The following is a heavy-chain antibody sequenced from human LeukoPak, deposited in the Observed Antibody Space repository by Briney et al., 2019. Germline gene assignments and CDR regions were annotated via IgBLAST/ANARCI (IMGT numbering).Heavy chain of an antibody. CDR2: IFHTGST. J-gene: IGHJ4*02. V-gene: IGHV4-38-2*02. CDR1: GDSISSGNY. Sequence: SETLSLTCTVSGDSISSGNYWGWIRQPPGKGLEWIGSIFHTGSTYFNLSLKSRVTISVDTSKNQFSLNLNSVTAADTAVYYCARDSPGRTHFDYWGRGTLVTVSS. D-gene: IGHD1-14*01. CDR3: ARDSPGRTHFDY.